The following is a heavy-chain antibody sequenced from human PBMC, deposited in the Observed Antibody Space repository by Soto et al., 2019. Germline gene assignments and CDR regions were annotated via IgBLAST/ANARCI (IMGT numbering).Heavy chain of an antibody. CDR3: ATWGGRQIGPDYYDGSGSLDYYGMDV. D-gene: IGHD3-22*01. CDR1: GGTFSSYA. V-gene: IGHV1-69*13. J-gene: IGHJ6*02. Sequence: SVKVSCKASGGTFSSYAISWVRQAPGQGLEWMGGIIPIFGTANYAQKFQGRVTITADESTSTAYMELSSLRSEDTAVYYCATWGGRQIGPDYYDGSGSLDYYGMDVWGQGTTVTVSS. CDR2: IIPIFGTA.